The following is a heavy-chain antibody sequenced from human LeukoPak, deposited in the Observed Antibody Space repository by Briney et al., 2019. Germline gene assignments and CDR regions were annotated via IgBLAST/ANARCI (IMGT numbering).Heavy chain of an antibody. J-gene: IGHJ4*02. CDR3: AKVSRVNLPTPVDY. Sequence: GGSLRLSCAASGYTFGSYAMSWVRQAPGKGLEWVSAVSGSGGNTYYADSAKRRFTISRDNSKNTLYLQMNTLRAEDTAVYYCAKVSRVNLPTPVDYWGQGTLVTVSS. CDR1: GYTFGSYA. V-gene: IGHV3-23*01. CDR2: VSGSGGNT. D-gene: IGHD1-14*01.